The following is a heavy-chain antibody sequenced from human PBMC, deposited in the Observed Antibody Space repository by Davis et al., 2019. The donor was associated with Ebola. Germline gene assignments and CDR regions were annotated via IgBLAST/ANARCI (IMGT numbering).Heavy chain of an antibody. Sequence: GESLKISCAASGFTFSSYSMNWVRQAPGKGLEWVSAISGSGGSTYYADSVKGRFTISRDNSKNTLYLQMNSLRAEDTAVYYCATSPIVVIITTYYWGQGTLVTVSS. D-gene: IGHD3-22*01. CDR3: ATSPIVVIITTYY. V-gene: IGHV3-23*01. J-gene: IGHJ4*02. CDR1: GFTFSSYS. CDR2: ISGSGGST.